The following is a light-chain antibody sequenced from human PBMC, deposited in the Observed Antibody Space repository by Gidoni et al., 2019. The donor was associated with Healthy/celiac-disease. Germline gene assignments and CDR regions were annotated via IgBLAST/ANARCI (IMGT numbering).Light chain of an antibody. Sequence: EIVLTQSPATLSLSPGERATLSCRASQSVSSYLAWYQQKPGQAPRLLIYDASNRATGIPARFSGSGSGTVFTLTISSLEPEDFAVYYCQQRSNLLTFGGGTKVEIK. J-gene: IGKJ4*01. CDR3: QQRSNLLT. V-gene: IGKV3-11*01. CDR2: DAS. CDR1: QSVSSY.